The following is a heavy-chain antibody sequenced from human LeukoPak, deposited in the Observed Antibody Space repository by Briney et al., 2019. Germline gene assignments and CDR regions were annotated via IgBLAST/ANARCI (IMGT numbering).Heavy chain of an antibody. V-gene: IGHV3-7*01. Sequence: GGSLRLSCAASGFTFSESWMSWVRQAPGKGLEWVANMNQDGSEKDYVDSVKGRFTISRDNARNSLYLQMGSLRAEDTAVYYCATYTHWVAGDVWGQGTTVTVSS. CDR1: GFTFSESW. J-gene: IGHJ6*02. D-gene: IGHD3-16*01. CDR2: MNQDGSEK. CDR3: ATYTHWVAGDV.